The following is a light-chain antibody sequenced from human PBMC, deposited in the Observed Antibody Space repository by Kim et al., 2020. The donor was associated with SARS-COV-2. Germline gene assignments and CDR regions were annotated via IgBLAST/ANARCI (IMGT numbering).Light chain of an antibody. Sequence: VSPGQTARITCSGDALPEKQTYWYQQKSGQAPLLLIYKDSERPSGIPGRFSGSSSGTTVTLTISGVLAEDDADYYCQSADGSGTYVFGTGTKVTVL. CDR2: KDS. CDR1: ALPEKQ. J-gene: IGLJ1*01. V-gene: IGLV3-25*03. CDR3: QSADGSGTYV.